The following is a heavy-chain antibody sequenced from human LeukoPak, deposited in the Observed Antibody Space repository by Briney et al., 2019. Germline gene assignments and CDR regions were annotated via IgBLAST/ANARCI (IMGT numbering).Heavy chain of an antibody. CDR1: GGSISTYF. J-gene: IGHJ3*02. CDR3: ARGLYSTSSRNAFDI. V-gene: IGHV4-59*01. CDR2: IYYSGST. D-gene: IGHD6-6*01. Sequence: PETLSLTCTVSGGSISTYFWSWIRQPPRKGLEWIGHIYYSGSTDYNPSLRSRVTISVDTSKNQFSLRLSSVTAADTAVYYCARGLYSTSSRNAFDIWGQGTMVTVSS.